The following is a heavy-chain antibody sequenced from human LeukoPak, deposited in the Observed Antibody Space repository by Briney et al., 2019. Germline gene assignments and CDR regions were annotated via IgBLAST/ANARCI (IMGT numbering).Heavy chain of an antibody. Sequence: ASVKVSCKASGYTFTSYGISWVRQAPRQGLEWMGWISAYNGNTNFAQRLQGRVTMTTDTSTSTAYMELRSLRSDDTAVYYCARRIAVAGYYFDYWGQGTLVTVSS. D-gene: IGHD6-19*01. CDR2: ISAYNGNT. CDR3: ARRIAVAGYYFDY. CDR1: GYTFTSYG. J-gene: IGHJ4*02. V-gene: IGHV1-18*01.